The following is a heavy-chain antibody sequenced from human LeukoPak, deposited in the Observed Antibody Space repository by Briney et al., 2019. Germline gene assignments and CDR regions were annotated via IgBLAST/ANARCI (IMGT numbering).Heavy chain of an antibody. CDR1: GGTFSTYA. CDR2: ILPIFDMA. J-gene: IGHJ6*02. Sequence: ASVKVSCKASGGTFSTYAITWVRQAPGQGLEWMGRILPIFDMANYAQKLQGRVTITAGKSTRTAYMELSSLRSDDTAVYYCARDGGWLQTQNHYYYHGMDVWGQGTTVTVSS. CDR3: ARDGGWLQTQNHYYYHGMDV. V-gene: IGHV1-69*04. D-gene: IGHD5-24*01.